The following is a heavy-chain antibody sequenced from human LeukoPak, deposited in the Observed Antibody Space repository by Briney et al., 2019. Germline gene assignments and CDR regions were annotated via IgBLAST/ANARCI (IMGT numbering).Heavy chain of an antibody. D-gene: IGHD3-10*01. J-gene: IGHJ4*02. CDR2: ISYDGNNK. CDR1: GFTFSSYG. CDR3: AKDRIMVRGGGNFDY. Sequence: GRSLRLSCAASGFTFSSYGMHWVRQAPGKGLEWVAVISYDGNNKYYADSVKGRFTISRDNSKNTLYLQMNSLRAEDTAVYYCAKDRIMVRGGGNFDYWGQGTLVTVSS. V-gene: IGHV3-30*18.